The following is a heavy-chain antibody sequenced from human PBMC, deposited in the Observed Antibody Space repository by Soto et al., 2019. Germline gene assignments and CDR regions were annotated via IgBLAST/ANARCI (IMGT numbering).Heavy chain of an antibody. D-gene: IGHD3-3*01. CDR1: GGTFSSYA. CDR2: IIPIFGTA. J-gene: IGHJ3*02. CDR3: ARMSFGVVPRGDFDI. Sequence: SVKVSCKASGGTFSSYAISWVRQAPGQGLEWMGGIIPIFGTANYAQKFQGRVTITADESTSTAYMELSSLRSEDTAVYYCARMSFGVVPRGDFDIWGQGTMVTV. V-gene: IGHV1-69*13.